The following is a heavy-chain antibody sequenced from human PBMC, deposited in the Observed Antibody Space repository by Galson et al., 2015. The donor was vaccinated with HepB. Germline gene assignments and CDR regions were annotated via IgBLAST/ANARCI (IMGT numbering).Heavy chain of an antibody. CDR1: GFTFSSYA. D-gene: IGHD2-8*01. CDR3: AKVGRRYCTNGVCYTPGGNFDY. Sequence: SLRLSCAASGFTFSSYAMSWVRQAPGKGLEWVSAISGSGGSTYYADSVKGRFTISRDNSKNTLYLQMNSLRAEDTAVYYCAKVGRRYCTNGVCYTPGGNFDYWGQGTLVTVSS. CDR2: ISGSGGST. J-gene: IGHJ4*02. V-gene: IGHV3-23*01.